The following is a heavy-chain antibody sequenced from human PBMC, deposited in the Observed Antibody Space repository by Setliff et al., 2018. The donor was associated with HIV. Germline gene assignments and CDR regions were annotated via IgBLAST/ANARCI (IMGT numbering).Heavy chain of an antibody. CDR2: IDYSGSA. J-gene: IGHJ4*02. CDR1: GGSISISNFY. CDR3: AREGKTALVTKYFDY. V-gene: IGHV4-31*02. Sequence: SLTCSVSGGSISISNFYWSWIRHSPGKGLEWIGYIDYSGSAFYNPSLKSRLTISRDTSKNQFSLRMKSVTAADTAVYYCAREGKTALVTKYFDYWGQGTLVTV. D-gene: IGHD5-18*01.